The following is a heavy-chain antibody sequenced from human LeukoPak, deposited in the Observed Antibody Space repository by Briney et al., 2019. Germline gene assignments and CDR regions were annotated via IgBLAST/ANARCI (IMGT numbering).Heavy chain of an antibody. V-gene: IGHV4-39*01. J-gene: IGHJ4*02. CDR1: GGSISSSSYY. Sequence: PSETLSLTCTVSGGSISSSSYYWGWIRQPPGKGLEWIGSIYYSGSTYYNPSLKNRVTISADTSKNQFSLKLSSVTAADTAVYYCARRVDCSSTSCPNFDYWGQGTLVTVSS. D-gene: IGHD2-2*01. CDR3: ARRVDCSSTSCPNFDY. CDR2: IYYSGST.